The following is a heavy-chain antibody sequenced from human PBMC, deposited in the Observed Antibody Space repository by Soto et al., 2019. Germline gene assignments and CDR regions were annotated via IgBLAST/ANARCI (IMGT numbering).Heavy chain of an antibody. Sequence: GGSLRLSCAASGFTFSSYAMHWVRQAPGKGLEWVAVISYDGSNKYYADPVKGRFTISRDNSKNTLYLQMNSLRAEDTVVYYCASGLVLRFLEWLSTPLKSGMDVWGQGTTVTVSS. D-gene: IGHD3-3*01. CDR2: ISYDGSNK. V-gene: IGHV3-30-3*01. CDR1: GFTFSSYA. J-gene: IGHJ6*02. CDR3: ASGLVLRFLEWLSTPLKSGMDV.